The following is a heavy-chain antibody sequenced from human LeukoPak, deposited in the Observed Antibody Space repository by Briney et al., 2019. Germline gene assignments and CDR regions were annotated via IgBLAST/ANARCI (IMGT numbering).Heavy chain of an antibody. CDR2: INHSGST. CDR1: GGSFSGYY. J-gene: IGHJ3*02. V-gene: IGHV4-34*01. Sequence: SETLSLTCAVYGGSFSGYYWSWIRQPPGKGLEWIGEINHSGSTNYNPSLKSRVTISVDTSKNQFSLKLSSVTAADTAVYYCAREAGYNSETDAFDIWGQGTMVTVSS. CDR3: AREAGYNSETDAFDI. D-gene: IGHD5-24*01.